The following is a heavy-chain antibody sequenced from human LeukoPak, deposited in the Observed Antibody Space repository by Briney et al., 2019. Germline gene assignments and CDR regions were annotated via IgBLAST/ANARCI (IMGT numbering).Heavy chain of an antibody. Sequence: SETLSLTCTVSGGSLSSYYWSWIRQPPGKGLGWIGYIYTSGSTNYNPSLKSRVTISVDTSKNQSALKLSSVTAADTAVYYCARGLAARPASGWFDPWGQGTLVTVSS. J-gene: IGHJ5*02. V-gene: IGHV4-4*09. CDR1: GGSLSSYY. CDR2: IYTSGST. D-gene: IGHD6-6*01. CDR3: ARGLAARPASGWFDP.